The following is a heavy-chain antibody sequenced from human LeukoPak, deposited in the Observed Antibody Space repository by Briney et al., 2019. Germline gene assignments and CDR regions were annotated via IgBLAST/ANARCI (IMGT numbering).Heavy chain of an antibody. D-gene: IGHD1-1*01. J-gene: IGHJ5*02. Sequence: GGSLRLSCAASGFTFSSYSMNWVRQAPGKGLEWVSSISSSSSYLYYADSVKGRFTISRDNAKNSLYLQMNSLRAEDTAVYYCAREKKQLSPNNWFDPWGQGTLVTVSS. CDR3: AREKKQLSPNNWFDP. CDR2: ISSSSSYL. CDR1: GFTFSSYS. V-gene: IGHV3-21*01.